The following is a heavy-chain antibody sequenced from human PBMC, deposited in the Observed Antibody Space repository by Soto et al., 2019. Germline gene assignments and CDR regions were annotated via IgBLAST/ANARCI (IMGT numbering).Heavy chain of an antibody. CDR3: AGNLPVVAAVDY. D-gene: IGHD2-15*01. V-gene: IGHV1-8*01. Sequence: QVQLVQSGAEVKKPGASVKVSCKASGYTFTSDDINWVRQATGQGLEWMGWMNPNSGNTGYPHKFQGRDTKTRNTSLGTAYMELSSLRSEHTAVYYCAGNLPVVAAVDYEGKGTLVTVSS. CDR1: GYTFTSDD. J-gene: IGHJ4*02. CDR2: MNPNSGNT.